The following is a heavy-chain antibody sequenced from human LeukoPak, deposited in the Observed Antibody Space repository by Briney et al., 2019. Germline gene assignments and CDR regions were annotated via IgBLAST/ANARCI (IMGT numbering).Heavy chain of an antibody. D-gene: IGHD1-26*01. Sequence: GESLKISCKGSGYSFTSYWIGWVRQMPGKGLEWMGIIYPGDSDTRYSPSFQGQVTISADKSISTAYLQWSSLKASDTAMYYCARHGDIVGATNAWFDPWGQGTLVTVSS. V-gene: IGHV5-51*01. CDR1: GYSFTSYW. CDR2: IYPGDSDT. J-gene: IGHJ5*02. CDR3: ARHGDIVGATNAWFDP.